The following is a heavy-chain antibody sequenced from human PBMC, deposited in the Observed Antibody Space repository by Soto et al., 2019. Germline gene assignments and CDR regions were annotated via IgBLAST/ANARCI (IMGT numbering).Heavy chain of an antibody. J-gene: IGHJ4*02. V-gene: IGHV4-59*01. D-gene: IGHD5-18*01. Sequence: QVQLQESGPGLVKPSETLSLTCTVSGGSISSYYWSWIRQPPGKGLEWIGYIYYRGGTNYNPSLTSRVTISVDTSKNQFSLRLNSVTAADTAVYYCASLVAGYSYGHFDYWGQGTLVTVSS. CDR1: GGSISSYY. CDR2: IYYRGGT. CDR3: ASLVAGYSYGHFDY.